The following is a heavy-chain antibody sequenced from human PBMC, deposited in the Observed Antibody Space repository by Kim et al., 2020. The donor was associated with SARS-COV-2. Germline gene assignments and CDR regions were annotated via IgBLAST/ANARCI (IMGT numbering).Heavy chain of an antibody. J-gene: IGHJ4*02. CDR2: ISAYNGNT. D-gene: IGHD4-17*01. Sequence: ASVKVSCKASGYTFTSYGISWVRQAPGQGLEWMGWISAYNGNTNYAQKLQGRVTMTTDTSTSTAYMELRSLRSDDTAVYYCARGAPGYGDYGMNPDYWGQGTLVTVSS. CDR3: ARGAPGYGDYGMNPDY. CDR1: GYTFTSYG. V-gene: IGHV1-18*04.